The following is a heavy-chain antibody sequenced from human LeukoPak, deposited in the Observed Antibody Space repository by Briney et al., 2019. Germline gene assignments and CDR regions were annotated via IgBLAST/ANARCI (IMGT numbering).Heavy chain of an antibody. V-gene: IGHV3-74*01. J-gene: IGHJ4*02. CDR2: ISSDGSNK. Sequence: GGSLRLSCAASGFTLSSYWMHWVRQAPGKGLVWVSRISSDGSNKNYADSVKGRFTISRDNAKNTLYLQMNSLRAEDTAVYYCASHMIAPVFDYWGQGTLVTVSS. CDR3: ASHMIAPVFDY. CDR1: GFTLSSYW. D-gene: IGHD3-22*01.